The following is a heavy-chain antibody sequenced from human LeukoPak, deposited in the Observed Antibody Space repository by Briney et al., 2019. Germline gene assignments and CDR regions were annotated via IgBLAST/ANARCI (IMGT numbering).Heavy chain of an antibody. Sequence: GGSLRLSCAASGFTFSSYGMHWVRQAPGKGLEWVSSISSSSGYLYYADSLKGRFTISRDNAKNSLYLQMNSLRAEDTAVYYCARDQRTYDSSGYYYSGAFDIWGQGTMVTVSS. CDR3: ARDQRTYDSSGYYYSGAFDI. V-gene: IGHV3-21*01. J-gene: IGHJ3*02. CDR1: GFTFSSYG. D-gene: IGHD3-22*01. CDR2: ISSSSGYL.